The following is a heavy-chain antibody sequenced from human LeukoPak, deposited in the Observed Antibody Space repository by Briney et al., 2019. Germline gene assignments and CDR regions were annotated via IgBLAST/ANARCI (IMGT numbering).Heavy chain of an antibody. CDR3: AQTTGWPGFDF. CDR1: GASTSDKY. CDR2: IYNGRNT. Sequence: PSETLSLTCSASGASTSDKYWSWIRQSPGRTLGWIGHIYNGRNTKYNPSLTSRVTISVDTSKNQFSLSLASVTAADTATYYCAQTTGWPGFDFWGPGALVTVSS. J-gene: IGHJ4*02. V-gene: IGHV4-59*08. D-gene: IGHD6-19*01.